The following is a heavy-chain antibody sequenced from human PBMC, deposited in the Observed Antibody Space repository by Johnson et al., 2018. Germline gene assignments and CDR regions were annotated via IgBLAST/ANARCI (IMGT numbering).Heavy chain of an antibody. V-gene: IGHV3-66*02. J-gene: IGHJ3*02. D-gene: IGHD3-10*01. CDR2: IYSGGST. Sequence: VQLVQAGGGLVQPGGSLRLSCAASGFTVSSNYMSWVRQAPGKGLEWVSGIYSGGSTYYAYSVKGRFTISRDNSKNTLYLQMNSLGAEDTAVYYFARDGITLGAFDIWGQGTMVTVSS. CDR1: GFTVSSNY. CDR3: ARDGITLGAFDI.